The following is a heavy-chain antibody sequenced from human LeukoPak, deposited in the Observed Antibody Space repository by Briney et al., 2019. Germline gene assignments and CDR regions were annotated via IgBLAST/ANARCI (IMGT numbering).Heavy chain of an antibody. J-gene: IGHJ4*02. D-gene: IGHD3-16*02. CDR3: AREMFHDYVWGSYRHFDY. V-gene: IGHV4-31*03. CDR1: CGSISRGGYH. CDR2: NYHSGST. Sequence: SESPSLTLTVSCGSISRGGYHPGWVPPPPRKGPGWVGYNYHSGSTHYNPSLKSRVVISVDTSKNQFSLKLSSVTAADTAVYYCAREMFHDYVWGSYRHFDYWGQGTLVTVSS.